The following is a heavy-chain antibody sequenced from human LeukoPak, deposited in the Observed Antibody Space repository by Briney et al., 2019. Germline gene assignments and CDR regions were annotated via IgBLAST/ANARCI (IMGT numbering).Heavy chain of an antibody. CDR1: GFTFSTYW. Sequence: GGSLRLSCAASGFTFSTYWMSWVRQAPGKGLEWVANINQDGSQKHYVDSVTGRFTISRDNAKNSLYLQVNSLRDEDTAVYYCAREPSGDYVFSDYYYYMDVWGKGTTVTVSS. D-gene: IGHD4-17*01. CDR2: INQDGSQK. V-gene: IGHV3-7*01. J-gene: IGHJ6*03. CDR3: AREPSGDYVFSDYYYYMDV.